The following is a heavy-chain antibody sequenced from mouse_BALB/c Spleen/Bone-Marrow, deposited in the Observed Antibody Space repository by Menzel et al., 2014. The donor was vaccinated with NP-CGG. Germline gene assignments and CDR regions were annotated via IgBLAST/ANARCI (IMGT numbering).Heavy chain of an antibody. J-gene: IGHJ3*01. V-gene: IGHV1S81*02. CDR1: GYTFTSYY. Sequence: VKLVESGAELVKPGASVKLSCKASGYTFTSYYMYWVKQRPGQGLECIGEINPSNGGTNFNEKFKSKATLTADKSSSTAYMQLSSLTSEDSAVYYCTRGGAYYRYTSFAYWGQGTLVTVSA. D-gene: IGHD2-14*01. CDR2: INPSNGGT. CDR3: TRGGAYYRYTSFAY.